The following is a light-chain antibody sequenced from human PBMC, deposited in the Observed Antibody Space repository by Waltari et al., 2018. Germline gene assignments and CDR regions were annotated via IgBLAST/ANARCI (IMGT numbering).Light chain of an antibody. CDR3: QQYNDWPLT. V-gene: IGKV3-15*01. CDR1: HSVSSN. CDR2: DAS. Sequence: EIVLTQSHGILSLSPGERAVLSCRASHSVSSNYLAWYQQKPGQAPRLLIYDASTRATGVPPRFSGSGSGTEFTLTISSLQSEDFAVYSCQQYNDWPLTFGGGTKVEIK. J-gene: IGKJ4*01.